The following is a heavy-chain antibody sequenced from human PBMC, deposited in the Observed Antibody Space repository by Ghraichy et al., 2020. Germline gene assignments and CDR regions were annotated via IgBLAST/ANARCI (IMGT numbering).Heavy chain of an antibody. CDR2: FDPEDGET. CDR3: ATRRITIFGVGLDPLDY. D-gene: IGHD3-3*01. CDR1: GYTLTELS. V-gene: IGHV1-24*01. Sequence: ASVKVSCKVSGYTLTELSMHWVRQAPGKGLEWMGGFDPEDGETIYAQKFQGRVTMTKDTSTDTAYMELSSLRSEDTAVYYCATRRITIFGVGLDPLDYWGQGTLVTVSS. J-gene: IGHJ4*02.